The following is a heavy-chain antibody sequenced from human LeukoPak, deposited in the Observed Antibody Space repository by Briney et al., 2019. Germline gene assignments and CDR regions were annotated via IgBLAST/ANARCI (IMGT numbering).Heavy chain of an antibody. V-gene: IGHV4-34*01. Sequence: SETLSLTCAVYGGSFSGYYWSWIRQPPGKGLEWIGEINHSGSTNYNPSLKSRVTISVDTSKNQFSLKLSSVTAADTAVYYCARRGAYSSSQPFDYWGQGTLVTVSS. CDR3: ARRGAYSSSQPFDY. CDR2: INHSGST. CDR1: GGSFSGYY. D-gene: IGHD6-6*01. J-gene: IGHJ4*02.